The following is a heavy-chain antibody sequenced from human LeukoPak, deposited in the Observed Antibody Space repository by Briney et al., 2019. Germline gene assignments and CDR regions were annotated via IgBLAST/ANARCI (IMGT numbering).Heavy chain of an antibody. D-gene: IGHD6-19*01. CDR1: GGSISSGDYY. Sequence: PSETLSLTCTVSGGSISSGDYYWSWIRQPAGKGLERIGRIYTSGSTNYNPSLKSRVTMSVDTSKNQFSLKLSSVTAADTAVYYCASQSYSSGWFDYWGQGTLVTVSS. J-gene: IGHJ4*02. CDR2: IYTSGST. CDR3: ASQSYSSGWFDY. V-gene: IGHV4-61*02.